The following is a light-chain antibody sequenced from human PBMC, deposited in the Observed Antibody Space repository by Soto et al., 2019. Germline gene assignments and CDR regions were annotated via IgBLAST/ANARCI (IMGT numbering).Light chain of an antibody. J-gene: IGKJ1*01. CDR2: DAS. Sequence: EIVLTQSPGTLSLSPGERAPLSCRASQSISSTYLTWYHQKPGQAPRLLIYDASRRATGIPDRFSGSGSGTDFSLTISRLEPEDFAVYYCQHYDSALWTFGQGTKVDIK. CDR3: QHYDSALWT. V-gene: IGKV3-20*01. CDR1: QSISSTY.